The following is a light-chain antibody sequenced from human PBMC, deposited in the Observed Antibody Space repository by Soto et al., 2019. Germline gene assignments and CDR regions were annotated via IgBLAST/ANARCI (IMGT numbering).Light chain of an antibody. CDR2: DAS. CDR3: QQYDNLPLT. V-gene: IGKV1-33*01. Sequence: IQMTQSPSSLSASVGDRVTITCQASQDLSNYLNWYQQKPGKAPKLLIYDASKLETGFTSRFSGSGSGTDFTFTISSLQPEDIATYYCQQYDNLPLTVGGGTKVDI. J-gene: IGKJ4*01. CDR1: QDLSNY.